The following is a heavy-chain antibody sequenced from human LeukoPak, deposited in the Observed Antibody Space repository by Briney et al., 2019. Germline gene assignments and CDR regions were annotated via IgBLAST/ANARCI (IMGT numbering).Heavy chain of an antibody. CDR1: GFTFSSYA. D-gene: IGHD3-22*01. V-gene: IGHV3-23*01. J-gene: IGHJ4*02. Sequence: PGGSLRLSCAASGFTFSSYAMSWVRQAPGKGLEWVSAISGSGGSIYYADSVKGRFTISRDNSKNTLYLQMNSLRAEDTAVYYCAKSSDYYDSSRFDYWGQGTLVTVSS. CDR2: ISGSGGSI. CDR3: AKSSDYYDSSRFDY.